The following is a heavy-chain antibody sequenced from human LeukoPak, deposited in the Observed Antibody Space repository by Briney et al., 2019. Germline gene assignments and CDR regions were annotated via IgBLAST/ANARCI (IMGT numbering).Heavy chain of an antibody. D-gene: IGHD6-19*01. CDR3: ARDSFRAGQGPVPNWLDP. V-gene: IGHV1-18*01. J-gene: IGHJ5*02. CDR1: GYTFTSYG. Sequence: GAAVKVSCKASGYTFTSYGIGWVRQAPGQGLEWMGWISAYNGNTNYAQKLQGRVTMTTDTSTSTANMELRRLISDDTAVYYCARDSFRAGQGPVPNWLDPWGQGTLVSVSP. CDR2: ISAYNGNT.